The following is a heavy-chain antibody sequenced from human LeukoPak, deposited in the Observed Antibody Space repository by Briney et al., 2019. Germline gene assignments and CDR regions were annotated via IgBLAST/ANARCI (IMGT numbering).Heavy chain of an antibody. CDR2: IIPIFGTA. D-gene: IGHD3-22*01. CDR3: ARVVYYYDSSGYYGYYYSMDV. Sequence: ASVKVSCKASGGTFSSYAISWVRQAPGQGLEWMGGIIPIFGTANYAQKFQGRVTITADESTSTAYMELSSLRSEDTAVYYCARVVYYYDSSGYYGYYYSMDVWGQGTTVTVSS. CDR1: GGTFSSYA. J-gene: IGHJ6*02. V-gene: IGHV1-69*13.